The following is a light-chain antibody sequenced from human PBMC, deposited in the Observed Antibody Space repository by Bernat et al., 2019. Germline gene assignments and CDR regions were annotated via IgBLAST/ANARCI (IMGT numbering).Light chain of an antibody. CDR2: KVS. J-gene: IGKJ1*01. Sequence: DVVMTQSPLSLLVTLGQPASISCRSSQSLVHTDGNTYLNWFHQRPGQPPRRLIHKVSNRDSGIPDRFSGSGSGTYFTLEISRVEAEDAGLYYCMQGTHWPLWTFGQVTKVEIE. CDR3: MQGTHWPLWT. CDR1: QSLVHTDGNTY. V-gene: IGKV2-30*02.